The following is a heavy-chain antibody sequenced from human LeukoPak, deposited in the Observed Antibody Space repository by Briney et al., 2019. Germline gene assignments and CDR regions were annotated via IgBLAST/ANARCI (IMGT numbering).Heavy chain of an antibody. CDR3: AREQIAAAGTDY. V-gene: IGHV3-48*04. D-gene: IGHD6-13*01. CDR2: ISSSGSTI. Sequence: PGGSLRLSCAASGFTFSSYGMHWIRQAPGKGLEWVSYISSSGSTIYYADSVKGRFTISRDNAKNSLYLQMNSLRAEDTAVYYCAREQIAAAGTDYWGQGTLVTVSS. J-gene: IGHJ4*02. CDR1: GFTFSSYG.